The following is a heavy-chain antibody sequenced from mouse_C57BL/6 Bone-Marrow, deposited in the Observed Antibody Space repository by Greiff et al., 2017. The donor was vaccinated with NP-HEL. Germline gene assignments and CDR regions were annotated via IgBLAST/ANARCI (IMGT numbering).Heavy chain of an antibody. CDR3: VRRGGDY. J-gene: IGHJ4*01. V-gene: IGHV10-1*01. CDR1: GFSFNTYA. Sequence: EVQWVESGGGLVQPKGSLKFSCAASGFSFNTYAMNWVRQAPGTGLEWVARIRSKSNNYATYYADSVKDRFTISRDDSESMLYLQMNNVKTEDTAMYYCVRRGGDYWGQGTSVTVSS. CDR2: IRSKSNNYAT.